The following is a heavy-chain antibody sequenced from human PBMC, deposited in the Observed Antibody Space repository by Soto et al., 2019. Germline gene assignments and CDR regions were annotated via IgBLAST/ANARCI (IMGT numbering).Heavy chain of an antibody. Sequence: GGSLRLSCVGSGFTFSTYSINWVRQAPGKGLEWVSSISSRSDIYYADSVKGRFTISRDNAKNSVSLQMNSLRAEDTAVYYCAREYTAWPLAYGLDVWGQGTMVTVSS. D-gene: IGHD2-2*02. J-gene: IGHJ6*02. CDR1: GFTFSTYS. V-gene: IGHV3-21*01. CDR3: AREYTAWPLAYGLDV. CDR2: ISSRSDI.